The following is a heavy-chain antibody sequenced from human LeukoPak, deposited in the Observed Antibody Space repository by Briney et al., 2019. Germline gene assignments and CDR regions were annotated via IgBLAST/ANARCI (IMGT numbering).Heavy chain of an antibody. V-gene: IGHV1-46*01. CDR2: INPSGGST. CDR1: GYTFTSYY. Sequence: TSVKVSCKASGYTFTSYYMHWVRQAPGQGLEWMGIINPSGGSTSYAQKFQGRVTMTRDMSTSTVYMELSSLRSEDTAVYYCARGLGATWGYYWGQGTLVTVSS. CDR3: ARGLGATWGYY. J-gene: IGHJ4*02. D-gene: IGHD1-26*01.